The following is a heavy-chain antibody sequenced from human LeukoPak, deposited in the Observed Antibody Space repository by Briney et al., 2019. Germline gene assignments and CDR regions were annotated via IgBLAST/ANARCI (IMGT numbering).Heavy chain of an antibody. CDR3: ARGTGTSDY. J-gene: IGHJ4*02. D-gene: IGHD1-1*01. CDR1: GGSFSGYY. V-gene: IGHV4-34*01. CDR2: INHSGST. Sequence: SETLSLTCAVYGGSFSGYYWSGIRQPPGKGLEWIGEINHSGSTNYNPSLKSRVTISVDTSKNQFSLKLSSVTAADTAVYYCARGTGTSDYWGQGTLVTVSS.